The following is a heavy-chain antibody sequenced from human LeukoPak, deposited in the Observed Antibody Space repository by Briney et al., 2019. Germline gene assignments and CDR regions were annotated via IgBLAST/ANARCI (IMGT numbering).Heavy chain of an antibody. J-gene: IGHJ4*02. CDR2: ISSSSSTI. V-gene: IGHV3-48*01. CDR1: GFTFSSYS. Sequence: PGGSLRLSCAASGFTFSSYSMNWVRQAPGKGLEWVSYISSSSSTIYYADSVKGRFTISRDNAKNSLYLQMNSLRAEDTAVYYFARVRRPLRVQQLALDYWGQGTLVTVSS. CDR3: ARVRRPLRVQQLALDY. D-gene: IGHD6-6*01.